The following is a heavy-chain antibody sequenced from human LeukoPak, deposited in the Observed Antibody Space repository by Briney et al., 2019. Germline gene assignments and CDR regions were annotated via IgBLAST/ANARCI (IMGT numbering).Heavy chain of an antibody. Sequence: GGSLRLSCAASGFTFSSYTMNWVRQAPGKGLEWVSSISSSSSYIYYADSMKGRFTISRDNAKNSLYLQMNSLRADDTAVYYCARETYCSGGSCYKGNAFDIWGQGTLVTVSS. D-gene: IGHD2-15*01. CDR1: GFTFSSYT. J-gene: IGHJ4*02. V-gene: IGHV3-21*01. CDR3: ARETYCSGGSCYKGNAFDI. CDR2: ISSSSSYI.